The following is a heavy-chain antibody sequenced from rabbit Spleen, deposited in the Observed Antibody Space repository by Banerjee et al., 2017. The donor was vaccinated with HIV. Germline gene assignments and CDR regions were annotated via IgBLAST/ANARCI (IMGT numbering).Heavy chain of an antibody. D-gene: IGHD8-1*01. V-gene: IGHV1S43*01. Sequence: QEQLEESGGGLVKPEGSLTLTCKASGVSFSNSSYMCWVRQAPGKGLEWIGYIEPIFHNTYYANWVNGRFSISRENAQNTVFLQMTSLTAADTATYFCARDGTGGSYFALWGPGTLVTVS. CDR2: IEPIFHNT. J-gene: IGHJ4*01. CDR1: GVSFSNSSY. CDR3: ARDGTGGSYFAL.